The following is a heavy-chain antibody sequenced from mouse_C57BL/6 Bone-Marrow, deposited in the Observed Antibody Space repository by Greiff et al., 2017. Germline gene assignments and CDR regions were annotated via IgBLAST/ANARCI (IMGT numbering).Heavy chain of an antibody. CDR3: ARDPITTVVGPYAMDY. D-gene: IGHD1-1*01. J-gene: IGHJ4*01. V-gene: IGHV7-1*01. Sequence: EVQLVESGGGLVQSGRSLRLSCATSGFTFSDFYMEWVRQAPGKGLEWIAASRNKANDYTTEYSASVKGRFIVSRDTSQSILYLQMNALRAEDTAIYYWARDPITTVVGPYAMDYWGQGTSVTVSS. CDR2: SRNKANDYTT. CDR1: GFTFSDFY.